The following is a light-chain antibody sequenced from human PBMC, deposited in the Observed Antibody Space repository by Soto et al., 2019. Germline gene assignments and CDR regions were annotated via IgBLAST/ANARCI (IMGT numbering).Light chain of an antibody. J-gene: IGKJ5*01. V-gene: IGKV3-11*01. CDR2: DAS. Sequence: EIVLTQSPATLSLSPGESATFSGRASQSVSSYLAWYQQKPGQAPRLLIYDASNRATGIPARFSGSGSGTDFTLTISSLEPEDFAVYYCQQRSNWPITVGQGTRLEIK. CDR1: QSVSSY. CDR3: QQRSNWPIT.